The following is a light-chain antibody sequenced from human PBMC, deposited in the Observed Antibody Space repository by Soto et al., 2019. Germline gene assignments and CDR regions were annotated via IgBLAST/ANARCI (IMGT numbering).Light chain of an antibody. Sequence: QSALTQPASVSGSPGQSITISCTGTSSDVGLYNTVSWYQQYPGEAPKLLIYEVRYRASGVSDRFSGSKSGNTASLTISGLHTEDEAEYYCSSSTSSSTYVFGTGTKLTVL. V-gene: IGLV2-14*01. CDR1: SSDVGLYNT. CDR2: EVR. CDR3: SSSTSSSTYV. J-gene: IGLJ1*01.